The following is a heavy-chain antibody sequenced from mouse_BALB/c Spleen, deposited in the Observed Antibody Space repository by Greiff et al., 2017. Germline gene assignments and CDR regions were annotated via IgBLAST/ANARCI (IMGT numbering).Heavy chain of an antibody. J-gene: IGHJ4*01. CDR3: ARESYYGSSYGFYAMDY. D-gene: IGHD1-1*01. Sequence: VQGVESGPGLVAPSQSLSITCTVSGFSLTGYGVNWVRQPPGKGLEWLGMIWGDGSTDYNSALKSRLSISKDNSKSQVFLKMNSLQTDDTARYYCARESYYGSSYGFYAMDYWGQGTSVTVSS. V-gene: IGHV2-6-7*01. CDR2: IWGDGST. CDR1: GFSLTGYG.